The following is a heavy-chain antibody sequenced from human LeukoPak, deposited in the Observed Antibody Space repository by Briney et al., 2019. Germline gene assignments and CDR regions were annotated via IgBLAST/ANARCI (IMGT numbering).Heavy chain of an antibody. CDR3: ARVSSPWSPRDAFDI. J-gene: IGHJ3*02. Sequence: SQTLSPTCAISGDSVSSNSATWNWIRQSPSRGLEWLGRTYYKSKWYNDYAVSVKSRITINSDTSKNQFSLQLSSVTPDDTAVYYCARVSSPWSPRDAFDIWGQGTVVTVSS. V-gene: IGHV6-1*01. D-gene: IGHD1-26*01. CDR2: TYYKSKWYN. CDR1: GDSVSSNSAT.